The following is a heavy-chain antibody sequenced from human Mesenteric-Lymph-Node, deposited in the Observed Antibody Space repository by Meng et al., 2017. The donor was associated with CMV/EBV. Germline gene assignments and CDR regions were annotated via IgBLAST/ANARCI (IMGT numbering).Heavy chain of an antibody. CDR2: INHSGST. CDR1: SFSGYY. CDR3: ARIPYGSGSYYNISWYFDL. Sequence: SFSGYYGSWIRQPPGKGLEWIGEINHSGSTNYNPSLKSRVTISVDTSKNQFSLKLSSVTAADTAVYYCARIPYGSGSYYNISWYFDLWGRGTLVTVSS. J-gene: IGHJ2*01. V-gene: IGHV4-34*01. D-gene: IGHD3-10*01.